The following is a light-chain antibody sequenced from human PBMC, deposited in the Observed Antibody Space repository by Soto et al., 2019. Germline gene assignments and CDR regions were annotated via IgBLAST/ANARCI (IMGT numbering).Light chain of an antibody. J-gene: IGKJ4*01. CDR3: QKFSSYPLT. Sequence: EFVLTQSPGTLSLSPGDSATLSCRDSQTVRNNYLAWYQQKTGQAPRLLIYDESSRATGIPDRFSGGGSGTDLNLTISRLEPEDFAVYYCQKFSSYPLTFGGGTKVDIK. CDR2: DES. CDR1: QTVRNNY. V-gene: IGKV3-20*01.